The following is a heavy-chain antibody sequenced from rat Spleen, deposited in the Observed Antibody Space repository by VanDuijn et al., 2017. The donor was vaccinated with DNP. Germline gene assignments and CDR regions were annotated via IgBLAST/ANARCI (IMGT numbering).Heavy chain of an antibody. CDR1: GFTFNNYW. Sequence: EVQLVESGGDLVQPGRSLKVSCVASGFTFNNYWMTWTRQVPGKGLEWVASITSSGGDSYYPDSVKGRFTISRDNAKNTLYLQMNSLRSEDTASYYCARQDNNYGYYYAMDAWGQGTSVTVSS. J-gene: IGHJ4*01. V-gene: IGHV5-31*01. CDR3: ARQDNNYGYYYAMDA. D-gene: IGHD1-10*01. CDR2: ITSSGGDS.